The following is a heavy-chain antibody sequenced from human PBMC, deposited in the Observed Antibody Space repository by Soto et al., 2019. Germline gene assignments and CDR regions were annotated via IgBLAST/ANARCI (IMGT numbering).Heavy chain of an antibody. V-gene: IGHV4-59*08. D-gene: IGHD3-10*01. Sequence: TLSLTCIVSGDSISSYYWSWIRQPPGKGLEWIGYIYYTGSTTYNPSLSGRATISLDTSKTQFSLELSSVTAADTAVYYCARHVFGSEYFYGMDVWGQGTTVTVS. CDR3: ARHVFGSEYFYGMDV. J-gene: IGHJ6*02. CDR1: GDSISSYY. CDR2: IYYTGST.